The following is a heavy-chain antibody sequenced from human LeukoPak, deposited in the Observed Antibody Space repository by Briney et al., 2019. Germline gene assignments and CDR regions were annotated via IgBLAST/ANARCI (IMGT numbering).Heavy chain of an antibody. J-gene: IGHJ3*01. CDR1: GFTFSSYW. V-gene: IGHV3-7*03. D-gene: IGHD3-10*01. CDR3: AKDLNPGSYPTDAFDL. CDR2: IKQDGSEK. Sequence: GGSLRLSCAASGFTFSSYWMSWVRQAPGKGLEWVANIKQDGSEKYYVDSVKGRFTISRDNAKNSLYLQINSLRVEDTALYYCAKDLNPGSYPTDAFDLWGQGTMVTVCS.